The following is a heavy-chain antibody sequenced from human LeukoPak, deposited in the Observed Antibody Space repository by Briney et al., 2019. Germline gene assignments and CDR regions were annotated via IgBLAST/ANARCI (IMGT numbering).Heavy chain of an antibody. CDR3: ARFRDSSGWYYYYGMDV. J-gene: IGHJ6*02. Sequence: GESLKISCKGSGYSFTSYWIGWVRQMPGKGLEWMGIIYPGDSDTRYSPSFQGQVTISADKSTSTAYLQWSSLKASDTAMYYCARFRDSSGWYYYYGMDVWGQGTTVTVSS. D-gene: IGHD6-19*01. CDR2: IYPGDSDT. CDR1: GYSFTSYW. V-gene: IGHV5-51*01.